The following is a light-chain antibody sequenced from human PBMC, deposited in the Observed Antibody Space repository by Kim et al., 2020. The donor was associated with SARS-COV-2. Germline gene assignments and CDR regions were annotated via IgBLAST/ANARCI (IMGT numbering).Light chain of an antibody. CDR3: QQYNNWPPMYT. CDR2: GAS. V-gene: IGKV3-15*01. J-gene: IGKJ2*01. CDR1: QSVSSN. Sequence: EIVMTQSPATLSVSPGERATLSCRASQSVSSNLAWYQQKPGQAPRLLIYGASTRATVIPARFSGSGSGTEFTLTISSLQSEDFAVYYCQQYNNWPPMYTFGQGTKLGI.